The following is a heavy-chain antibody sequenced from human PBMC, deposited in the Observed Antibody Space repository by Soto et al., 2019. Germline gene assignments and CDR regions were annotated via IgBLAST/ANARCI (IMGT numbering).Heavy chain of an antibody. Sequence: PGGSLRLSCAASGFTLSDYYMSWIRQAPGRGLEWVSYISGSSSDTHYADSVKGRFTISRDNAKNSLYLQMNSLRAEDSAVYYCARGIHNNYGATPAYWGQGTLVTVSS. J-gene: IGHJ4*02. V-gene: IGHV3-11*05. D-gene: IGHD2-21*01. CDR1: GFTLSDYY. CDR3: ARGIHNNYGATPAY. CDR2: ISGSSSDT.